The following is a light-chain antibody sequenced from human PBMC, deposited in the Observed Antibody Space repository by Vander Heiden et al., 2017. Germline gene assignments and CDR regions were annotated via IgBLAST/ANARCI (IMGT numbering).Light chain of an antibody. CDR2: DVS. V-gene: IGLV2-14*01. CDR3: SSYTSSSTLYV. Sequence: QSALTQPASASGSPGQSITISCTGTSSDVGSYNFVSWYQQHPGKAPKLMIYDVSNRPSGVSNRFSGSKSGNTASLTISGLPDYYCSSYTSSSTLYVFGTGTKVTGL. CDR1: SSDVGSYNF. J-gene: IGLJ1*01.